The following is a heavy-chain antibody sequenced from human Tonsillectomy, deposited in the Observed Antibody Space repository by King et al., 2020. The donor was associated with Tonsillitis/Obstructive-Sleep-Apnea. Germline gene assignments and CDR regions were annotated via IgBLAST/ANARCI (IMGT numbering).Heavy chain of an antibody. CDR2: ISDSISYI. CDR3: ARGIDYYDSSGYYPYYYYYMDV. Sequence: VQLVESGGGLVKPGGSLRLSCAASGFTFSSYSMNWVRQAPGKGQEWVSFISDSISYIYYAQSVKGRFTISYDNAKNLLYLKMNSLRAEDTAVYYCARGIDYYDSSGYYPYYYYYMDVWGKGTTVTVSS. J-gene: IGHJ6*03. CDR1: GFTFSSYS. V-gene: IGHV3-21*01. D-gene: IGHD3-22*01.